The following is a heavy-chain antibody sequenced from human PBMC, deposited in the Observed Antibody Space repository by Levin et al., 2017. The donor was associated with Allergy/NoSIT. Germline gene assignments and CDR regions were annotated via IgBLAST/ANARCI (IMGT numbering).Heavy chain of an antibody. D-gene: IGHD3-16*01. Sequence: GESLKISCEGSGFIFSSHSMHWVRQAPGKGLEWVASIREDGSDIFYVDSVKGRFTISRDDANDSLFLYMNSLRDDDTAVYYCVRGSFDKSAYRPFHTWGQGTLVTVSS. J-gene: IGHJ4*02. V-gene: IGHV3-7*01. CDR1: GFIFSSHS. CDR2: IREDGSDI. CDR3: VRGSFDKSAYRPFHT.